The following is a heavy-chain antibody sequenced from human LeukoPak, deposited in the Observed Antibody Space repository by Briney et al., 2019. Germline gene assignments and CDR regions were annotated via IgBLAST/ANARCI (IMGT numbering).Heavy chain of an antibody. CDR2: ISSSSSYT. V-gene: IGHV3-11*06. Sequence: GGSLRLSCVASGLTFNDYYMSWIRQARGKGPERVSYISSSSSYTRYADSVKGRFTISRDNAKNSLYLQMNSLRADDTAVYYCARDRGWRQIDYWGQGTLVTVSS. CDR1: GLTFNDYY. J-gene: IGHJ4*02. D-gene: IGHD5-18*01. CDR3: ARDRGWRQIDY.